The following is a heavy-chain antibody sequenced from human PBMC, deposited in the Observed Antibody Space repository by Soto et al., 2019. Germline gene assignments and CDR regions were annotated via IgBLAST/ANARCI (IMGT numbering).Heavy chain of an antibody. D-gene: IGHD2-2*01. Sequence: QVQLVQSGAEVKKPGSSLKVSCKASGGTFTNYAFSWVRQAPGQGLEWMGGIIPVFGTPDYAQKFQGRVTITAYESTRTASMELSSLRADDTAVYYCARERSVGYCITTTCPKPFYYNAMDVWGQGTTVTVSS. CDR3: ARERSVGYCITTTCPKPFYYNAMDV. CDR2: IIPVFGTP. V-gene: IGHV1-69*12. J-gene: IGHJ6*02. CDR1: GGTFTNYA.